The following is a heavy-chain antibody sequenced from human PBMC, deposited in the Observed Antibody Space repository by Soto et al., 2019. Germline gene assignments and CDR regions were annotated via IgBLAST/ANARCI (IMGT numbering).Heavy chain of an antibody. Sequence: PSETLSLTCAVYGGSFSGYYWSWIRQPPGKGLEWIGEINHSGSTNYNPSLKSRVTISVDTSKNQFSLKLSSVTAADTAVYYCARAVVWGGWFDPWGQGTLVTVSS. CDR2: INHSGST. CDR1: GGSFSGYY. CDR3: ARAVVWGGWFDP. V-gene: IGHV4-34*01. J-gene: IGHJ5*02. D-gene: IGHD3-16*01.